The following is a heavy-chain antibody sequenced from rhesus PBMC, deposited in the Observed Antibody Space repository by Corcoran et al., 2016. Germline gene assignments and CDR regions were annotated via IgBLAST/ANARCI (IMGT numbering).Heavy chain of an antibody. Sequence: EVQLVQSGAEVKKPGASVKISCKASGYTFTDYYLHWVRQAPGKGLEWMGRVDPEDGAAIHAQKCQDRVTITAGTATDVAYMELSSLRSEDTAVYDCATGLGWELQDDWGQGVLVTVSS. CDR3: ATGLGWELQDD. J-gene: IGHJ4*01. V-gene: IGHV1-111*02. CDR1: GYTFTDYY. CDR2: VDPEDGAA. D-gene: IGHD1-44*02.